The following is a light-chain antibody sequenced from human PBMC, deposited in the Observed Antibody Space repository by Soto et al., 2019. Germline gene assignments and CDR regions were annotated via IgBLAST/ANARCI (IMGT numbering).Light chain of an antibody. V-gene: IGKV3-20*01. CDR3: QQYDTSPAT. CDR1: QSISSSY. CDR2: GVS. J-gene: IGKJ1*01. Sequence: EIVLTQSPGTLCLSPGERATLSCRASQSISSSYLAWYQQKPGQAPRLLIYGVSNRATGIPDRFSGSGSGTDFTLTISTLEPEDFAVYYCQQYDTSPATFGQGTKVEIK.